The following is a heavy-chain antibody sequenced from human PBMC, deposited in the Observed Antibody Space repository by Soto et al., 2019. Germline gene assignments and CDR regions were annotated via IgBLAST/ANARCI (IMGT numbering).Heavy chain of an antibody. CDR1: GFTVSNAW. V-gene: IGHV3-15*07. D-gene: IGHD3-22*01. CDR2: IKSKTDGGTT. CDR3: TTDGGITMIDSVAHDY. Sequence: EVQLVESGGGLVKPGGSLRLSCAASGFTVSNAWMNRVRQAPGKGLEWVGRIKSKTDGGTTDYAAPVKGRFTISRDDSKNTLYLQMNSLKTEDTAVYYCTTDGGITMIDSVAHDYWGQGTLVTVSS. J-gene: IGHJ4*02.